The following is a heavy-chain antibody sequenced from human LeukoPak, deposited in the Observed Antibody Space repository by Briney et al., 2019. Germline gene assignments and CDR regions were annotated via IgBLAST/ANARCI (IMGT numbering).Heavy chain of an antibody. CDR2: IYYSGST. CDR3: ARHARSNWFDP. V-gene: IGHV4-59*08. Sequence: SETLSLTCTVSGGSISSYYWSWIRQPPGKGLEWIGYIYYSGSTNYNPSLKSRVTISVDTSKNQFSLKLSSVTAADTAVYYCARHARSNWFDPWGQGTLVTASS. J-gene: IGHJ5*02. CDR1: GGSISSYY.